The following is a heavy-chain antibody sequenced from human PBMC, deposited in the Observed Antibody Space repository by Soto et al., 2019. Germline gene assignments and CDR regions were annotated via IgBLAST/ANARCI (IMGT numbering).Heavy chain of an antibody. D-gene: IGHD3-3*01. CDR2: IYYSGST. CDR1: GGSISSYY. Sequence: PSETLSLTCTVSGGSISSYYWSWIRQPPGKGLEWIGYIYYSGSTNYNPSLKSRVTISVDTSKNQFSLKLSSVTAADTAVYYCARAITIFGVVILDYWGQGTLVTVSS. CDR3: ARAITIFGVVILDY. J-gene: IGHJ4*02. V-gene: IGHV4-59*01.